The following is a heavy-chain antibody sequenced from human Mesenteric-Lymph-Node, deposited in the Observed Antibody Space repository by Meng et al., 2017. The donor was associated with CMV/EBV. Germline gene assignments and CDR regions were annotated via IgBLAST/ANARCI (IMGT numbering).Heavy chain of an antibody. D-gene: IGHD3-10*01. CDR3: TGDSVSNPNLDY. V-gene: IGHV3-66*01. CDR1: GFNVRDKY. Sequence: EGHLVDAGGGLVQPGGSLRLSCAASGFNVRDKYMSWVRQAPGKGLEWVCIIYRGDNTYYIDSVKDRFTVSRDNSKNTMYLQMNSLRVEDTAVYYCTGDSVSNPNLDYWGQGTLVTVSS. CDR2: IYRGDNT. J-gene: IGHJ4*02.